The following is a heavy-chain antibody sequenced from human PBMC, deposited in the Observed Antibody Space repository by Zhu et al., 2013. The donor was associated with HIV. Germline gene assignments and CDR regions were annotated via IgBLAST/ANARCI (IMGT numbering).Heavy chain of an antibody. V-gene: IGHV1-69*01. J-gene: IGHJ6*02. CDR3: ASHSGGGGGHTQDIVVVPAHKGYYYYGMDV. CDR2: IIPXFGTA. CDR1: GGTFSSYA. Sequence: QVQLVQSGAEVKKPGSSVKVSCKASGGTFSSYAISWVRQAPGQGLEWMGGIIPXFGTANYAQKFQGRVTITADESTSTAYMELSSLRSEDTAVYYCASHSGGGGGHTQDIVVVPAHKGYYYYGMDVWGQGTTVTVSS. D-gene: IGHD2-2*01.